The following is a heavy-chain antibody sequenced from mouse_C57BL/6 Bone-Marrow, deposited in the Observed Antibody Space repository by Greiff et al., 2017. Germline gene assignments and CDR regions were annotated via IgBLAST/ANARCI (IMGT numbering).Heavy chain of an antibody. Sequence: VQLQQSGAELVKPGASVKLSCKASGYTFTSYWMHWVKQRPGQGLEWIGMIHPNSGSTNYNEKFKSKATLTVDKSSSTAYMQLSSLTSEDSAVYYCARRRGYWYIDDWGTGTTVTVSS. CDR3: ARRRGYWYIDD. CDR2: IHPNSGST. V-gene: IGHV1-64*01. D-gene: IGHD1-1*02. J-gene: IGHJ1*03. CDR1: GYTFTSYW.